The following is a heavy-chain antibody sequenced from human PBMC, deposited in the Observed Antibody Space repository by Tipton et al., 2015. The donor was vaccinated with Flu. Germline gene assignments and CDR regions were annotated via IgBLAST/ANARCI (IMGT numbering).Heavy chain of an antibody. V-gene: IGHV3-48*03. CDR2: ISDVNRI. CDR1: GFTFNSYE. CDR3: AREFCSGGSCSDAFDL. Sequence: SLRLSCAASGFTFNSYEMDWARQAPGKGLEWISYISDVNRIHYADSVKGRFTISRDNAKKSLYLQMNSLRAEDTAVYYCAREFCSGGSCSDAFDLWGQGTMVTVSS. J-gene: IGHJ3*01. D-gene: IGHD2-15*01.